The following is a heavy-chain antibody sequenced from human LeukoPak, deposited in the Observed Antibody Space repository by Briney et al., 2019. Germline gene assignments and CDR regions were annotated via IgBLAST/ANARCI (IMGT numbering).Heavy chain of an antibody. CDR3: ATTTVTNNWFDP. D-gene: IGHD4-11*01. CDR1: GYTFTGYY. CDR2: INPNTGGT. V-gene: IGHV1-2*02. Sequence: ASVTVSCKAPGYTFTGYYIHWVRQAPGQGLEWMGWINPNTGGTNYAQKFQGRVTMTRDTSIRTDYMELSRLRSDDTAVFYCATTTVTNNWFDPWGQGTLVTVSS. J-gene: IGHJ5*02.